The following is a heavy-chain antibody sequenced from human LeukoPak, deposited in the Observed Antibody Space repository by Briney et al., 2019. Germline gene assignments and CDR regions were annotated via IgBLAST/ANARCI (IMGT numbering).Heavy chain of an antibody. CDR3: ARGPYHMLPYQLLYNY. CDR2: IYYSGST. Sequence: KPSETLSLTCTVSGGSISSGDYYWSWIRQPPGKGLEWIGYIYYSGSTYYNPSLKSRVTISVDTSKNQFSLKLSSVTAADTAVYYGARGPYHMLPYQLLYNYWGQGTLVTVSS. V-gene: IGHV4-30-4*08. D-gene: IGHD2-2*02. J-gene: IGHJ4*02. CDR1: GGSISSGDYY.